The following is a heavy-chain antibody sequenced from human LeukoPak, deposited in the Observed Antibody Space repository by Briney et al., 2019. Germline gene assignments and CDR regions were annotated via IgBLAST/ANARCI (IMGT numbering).Heavy chain of an antibody. Sequence: PGGFLRPSCAASGFIFSDSAIHWVRQASGKGLEWVGRIRSKAKSYATAYAASVKGRFTISRDDSKNTAYLQMNSLKTEDTAVYYCSRYDYDGNSGSPGSDFWGQGTLVTVSS. CDR1: GFIFSDSA. V-gene: IGHV3-73*01. CDR2: IRSKAKSYAT. J-gene: IGHJ4*02. D-gene: IGHD4-23*01. CDR3: SRYDYDGNSGSPGSDF.